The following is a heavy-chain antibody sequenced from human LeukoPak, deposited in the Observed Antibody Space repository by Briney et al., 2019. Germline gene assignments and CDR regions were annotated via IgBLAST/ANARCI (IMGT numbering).Heavy chain of an antibody. Sequence: GGTLRLSCAASGFTFSSYGMSWVRQAPGRGLGWVSAISVDGGSTYHADSVKGRFTISRDNSKNPLSLQMNSLRAADTAVYYSAKWASPGYNFVYFDYWGQGTLVTVSS. V-gene: IGHV3-23*01. CDR2: ISVDGGST. D-gene: IGHD5-24*01. CDR3: AKWASPGYNFVYFDY. J-gene: IGHJ4*02. CDR1: GFTFSSYG.